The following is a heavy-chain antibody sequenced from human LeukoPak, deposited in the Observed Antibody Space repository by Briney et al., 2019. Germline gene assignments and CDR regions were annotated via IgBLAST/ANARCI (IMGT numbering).Heavy chain of an antibody. D-gene: IGHD6-13*01. CDR2: INPNSGDT. CDR1: GYTFTGYY. Sequence: ASVKVSCKASGYTFTGYYMHWVRQAPGQGLEWMGRINPNSGDTNYAQKFQGRVTMTRDTSISTAYMELSSLRAEDTAVYYCAKERSWPRHFDYWGQGTLVTVSS. J-gene: IGHJ4*02. V-gene: IGHV1-2*06. CDR3: AKERSWPRHFDY.